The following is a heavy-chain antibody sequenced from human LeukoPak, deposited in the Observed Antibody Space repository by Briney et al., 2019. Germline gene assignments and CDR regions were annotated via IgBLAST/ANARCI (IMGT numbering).Heavy chain of an antibody. CDR1: GFTFSSYS. CDR3: ARTTVGSYFDYFDY. V-gene: IGHV3-21*04. J-gene: IGHJ4*02. D-gene: IGHD1-26*01. Sequence: SGGSLRLSCAASGFTFSSYSMNWVRQAPGKGLEWVSSISSSSSYIYYADSVKGRFTISRDNAKNSLYLQMNSLRADDTAVYYCARTTVGSYFDYFDYWGQGTLVTVSS. CDR2: ISSSSSYI.